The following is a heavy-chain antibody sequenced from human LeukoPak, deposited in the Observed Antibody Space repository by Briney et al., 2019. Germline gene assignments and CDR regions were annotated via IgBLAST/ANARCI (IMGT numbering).Heavy chain of an antibody. CDR2: INPSDGST. CDR3: ARVPAGKGPFDY. J-gene: IGHJ4*02. Sequence: ASVKVSCKASGYTFTSYYMHWVRQAPGQGLEWMGIINPSDGSTSYAQRFQGRVTMTRDTSTSTVYMELSRLRSDDTAVYYCARVPAGKGPFDYWGQGTLVTVSS. D-gene: IGHD3-10*01. CDR1: GYTFTSYY. V-gene: IGHV1-46*01.